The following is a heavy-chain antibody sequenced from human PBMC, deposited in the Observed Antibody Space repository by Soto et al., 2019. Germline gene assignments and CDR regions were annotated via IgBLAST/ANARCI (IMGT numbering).Heavy chain of an antibody. CDR1: VFTFSSYA. CDR2: ISGSGGST. CDR3: AKASTSFAFDY. V-gene: IGHV3-23*01. D-gene: IGHD2-2*01. J-gene: IGHJ4*02. Sequence: GVLRLSCSASVFTFSSYAMRWVRQAPGKGLEWVSAISGSGGSTYYADSVKGRFNISRENSKNTLYLQMNSLRAEDTAVYYCAKASTSFAFDYLGQGALVTVSS.